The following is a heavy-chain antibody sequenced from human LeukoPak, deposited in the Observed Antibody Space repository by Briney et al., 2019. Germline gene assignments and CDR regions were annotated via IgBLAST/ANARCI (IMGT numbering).Heavy chain of an antibody. V-gene: IGHV3-21*01. CDR3: ARDRGWSLRHFDY. CDR1: GFTFRNFV. Sequence: GGSLRLSCAASGFTFRNFVMNWVRRAPGKGLEWVSSISSSSSYIYYADSVRGRFTISRDNAKNSLYLQMNSLRAEDTAVYYCARDRGWSLRHFDYWGQGTLVTVSS. CDR2: ISSSSSYI. D-gene: IGHD2-15*01. J-gene: IGHJ4*02.